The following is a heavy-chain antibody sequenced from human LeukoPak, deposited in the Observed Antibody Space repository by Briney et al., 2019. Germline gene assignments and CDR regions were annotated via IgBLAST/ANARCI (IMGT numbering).Heavy chain of an antibody. CDR1: GGSISSYF. J-gene: IGHJ4*02. CDR3: ARHSSGGRLNFDY. CDR2: IYYSGST. Sequence: PSETLFLTCTVAGGSISSYFWSWIRQPPGKGLEWIGYIYYSGSTNYNPSLKSRVTISVDTSKNQFSLKLSSVTAADTAVYYCARHSSGGRLNFDYWGQGTPVTVSS. V-gene: IGHV4-59*08. D-gene: IGHD3-16*01.